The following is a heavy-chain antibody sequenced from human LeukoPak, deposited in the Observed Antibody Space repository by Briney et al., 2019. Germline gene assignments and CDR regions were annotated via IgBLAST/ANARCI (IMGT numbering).Heavy chain of an antibody. J-gene: IGHJ4*02. CDR3: AKEIRIQVWRGFDY. CDR2: INDSGGST. Sequence: GGSLRLSCAASGFTFSSYAMSWVRQAPGKGLEWVSTINDSGGSTYYADSVKGRFTISRDNSQNTLYLQMNGLRDEDTAVYYCAKEIRIQVWRGFDYWGQGTLVTVSA. D-gene: IGHD5-18*01. V-gene: IGHV3-23*01. CDR1: GFTFSSYA.